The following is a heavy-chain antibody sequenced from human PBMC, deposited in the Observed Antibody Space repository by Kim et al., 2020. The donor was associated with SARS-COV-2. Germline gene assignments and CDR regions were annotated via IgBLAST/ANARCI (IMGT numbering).Heavy chain of an antibody. CDR1: GYYFITYG. V-gene: IGHV1-3*01. D-gene: IGHD3-16*01. CDR2: INGGNGKT. CDR3: ARGRLKPGVYDLGDNHQWYNLFDI. J-gene: IGHJ5*02. Sequence: ASVKVSCKASGYYFITYGMHWLRQAPGQSLEWMGWINGGNGKTEYSQKLQGRVTLTRDTYTSTVYMELNSLRSEDTAIYYCARGRLKPGVYDLGDNHQWYNLFDIWGQGTLVSVSS.